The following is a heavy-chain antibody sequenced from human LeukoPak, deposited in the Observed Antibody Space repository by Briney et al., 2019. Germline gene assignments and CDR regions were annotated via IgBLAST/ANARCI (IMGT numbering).Heavy chain of an antibody. CDR2: IYPSDSDT. V-gene: IGHV5-51*01. J-gene: IGHJ4*02. CDR3: ARGGGGYSGCDY. D-gene: IGHD5-12*01. Sequence: GESLKISCKDSTNSFTKYWIGWVRQMPGKGLECMGIIYPSDSDTKYSPSFQGQVTISADKSINTAYLQCSSLKASDTAMYYRARGGGGYSGCDYWGQGTLVTVS. CDR1: TNSFTKYW.